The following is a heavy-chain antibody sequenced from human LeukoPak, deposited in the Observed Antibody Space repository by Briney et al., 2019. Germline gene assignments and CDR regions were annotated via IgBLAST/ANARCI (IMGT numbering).Heavy chain of an antibody. J-gene: IGHJ3*02. CDR1: GFTFSSYG. CDR2: ISYDGSNK. D-gene: IGHD1-14*01. CDR3: AKDHGMAFDI. V-gene: IGHV3-30*18. Sequence: GGSLRLSCAASGFTFSSYGMHWVRQAPGKGLEWVAVISYDGSNKYYADSVKGRFTISRDNSKNTLYLQMNSLRAEDTAVYYCAKDHGMAFDIWGQGTMVTVSS.